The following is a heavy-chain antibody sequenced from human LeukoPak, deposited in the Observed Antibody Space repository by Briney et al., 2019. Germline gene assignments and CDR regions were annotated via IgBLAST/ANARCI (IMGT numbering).Heavy chain of an antibody. V-gene: IGHV1-8*01. D-gene: IGHD1-1*01. J-gene: IGHJ5*02. CDR3: ARGRPTGTTFWFDP. CDR1: GYTFTSYD. CDR2: MNPNGGNT. Sequence: GASVKVSCKASGYTFTSYDINWVRQATGQGLEWMGWMNPNGGNTGYAQKFQGRVTMTRNTSISTAYMELSSLRSEDTAVYYCARGRPTGTTFWFDPWGQGTLVTVSS.